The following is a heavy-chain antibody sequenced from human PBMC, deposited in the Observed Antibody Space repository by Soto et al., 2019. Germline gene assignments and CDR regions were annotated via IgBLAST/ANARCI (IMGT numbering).Heavy chain of an antibody. CDR3: ARRGVSGPVDY. J-gene: IGHJ4*02. D-gene: IGHD3-10*01. CDR1: GGSISSSSYY. V-gene: IGHV4-39*02. Sequence: SETLSLTCTVSGGSISSSSYYWGWIRQPPGKGLEWIGNIYYSGSAYYNPSLKSRVTISVDMSKNNFSLKLSSATAADTAVYYCARRGVSGPVDYWGQGTLVTVSS. CDR2: IYYSGSA.